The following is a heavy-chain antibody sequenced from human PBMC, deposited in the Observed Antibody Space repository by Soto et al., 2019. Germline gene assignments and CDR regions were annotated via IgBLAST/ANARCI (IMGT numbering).Heavy chain of an antibody. V-gene: IGHV3-66*01. J-gene: IGHJ6*02. Sequence: PGGSLRLSCAASGFRFSIYSMNWVRQAPGKGLEWVSVIYSGGSTYYADSVKGRFTISRDNSKNTLYLQMNSLRAEDTAVYYCARDGNTMVRGVIIRSYYYGMDVWGQGTTVTVSS. D-gene: IGHD3-10*01. CDR1: GFRFSIYS. CDR2: IYSGGST. CDR3: ARDGNTMVRGVIIRSYYYGMDV.